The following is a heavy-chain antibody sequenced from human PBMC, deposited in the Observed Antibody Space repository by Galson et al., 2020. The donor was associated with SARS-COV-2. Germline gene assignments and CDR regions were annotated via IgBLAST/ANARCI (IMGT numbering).Heavy chain of an antibody. CDR2: ISDSGST. CDR1: RGSISGFY. D-gene: IGHD3-3*01. Sequence: ETSETLSLTCTVSRGSISGFYWNWIRQPPGKGLEWIGYISDSGSTNYNPSLTSRLTISVDMSRNQFSLKLTSVTAADTAVYYCARVYDFWNGCPSYIDSWGQGTLGTVSS. CDR3: ARVYDFWNGCPSYIDS. J-gene: IGHJ4*02. V-gene: IGHV4-59*01.